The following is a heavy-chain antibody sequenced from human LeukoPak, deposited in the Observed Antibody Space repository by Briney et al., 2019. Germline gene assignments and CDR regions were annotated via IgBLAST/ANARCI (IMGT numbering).Heavy chain of an antibody. D-gene: IGHD4-17*01. CDR1: GFTFSSYA. J-gene: IGHJ4*02. CDR2: ISGSGGST. Sequence: GGSLRLSCAASGFTFSSYAMSWVRQAPGKGLEWVSAISGSGGSTYYADSVKGRFTISRDNSKNTLYLQMNSLRAEDTAVYYCAGASYGDYGPFDYWGQGTLVTVSS. CDR3: AGASYGDYGPFDY. V-gene: IGHV3-23*01.